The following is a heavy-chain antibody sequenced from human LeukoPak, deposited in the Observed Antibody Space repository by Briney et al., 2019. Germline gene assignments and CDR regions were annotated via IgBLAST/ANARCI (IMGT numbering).Heavy chain of an antibody. Sequence: GASVKVSRKASGYTFTAYYLNWVRQAPGQGLEWMGWIIPIFGTANYAQKFQGRVTITTDESTSTAYMELSSLRSEDTAVYYCARDNYAGANWFDPWGQGTLVTVSS. D-gene: IGHD1-7*01. CDR3: ARDNYAGANWFDP. CDR1: GYTFTAYY. CDR2: IIPIFGTA. J-gene: IGHJ5*02. V-gene: IGHV1-69*05.